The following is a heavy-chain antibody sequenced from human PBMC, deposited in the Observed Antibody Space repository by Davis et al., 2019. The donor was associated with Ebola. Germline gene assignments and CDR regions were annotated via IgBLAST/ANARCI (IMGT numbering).Heavy chain of an antibody. D-gene: IGHD3-16*01. V-gene: IGHV3-30*03. CDR3: ARDIGGAGVY. CDR2: ISYDGSYE. CDR1: GFTFSRYD. J-gene: IGHJ4*02. Sequence: SLSLTCVASGFTFSRYDMNWVCQAPAQGLEWVAVISYDGSYEYYADSVQGRFTISRDNSKNTLYLQMNSLRSEDTAIFYCARDIGGAGVYWGQGALVTVSS.